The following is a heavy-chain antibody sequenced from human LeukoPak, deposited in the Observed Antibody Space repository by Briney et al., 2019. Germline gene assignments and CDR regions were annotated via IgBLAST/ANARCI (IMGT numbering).Heavy chain of an antibody. V-gene: IGHV1-69*13. D-gene: IGHD3-22*01. CDR3: ARKTSENYYDSSGPFDY. Sequence: SVKVSCKASGYIFTGYFMHWVRQAPGQGLEWMGGIIPIFGTANYAQKFQGRVTITADESTSTAYMELSSLRSEDTAVYYCARKTSENYYDSSGPFDYWGQGTLVTVSS. CDR2: IIPIFGTA. CDR1: GYIFTGYF. J-gene: IGHJ4*02.